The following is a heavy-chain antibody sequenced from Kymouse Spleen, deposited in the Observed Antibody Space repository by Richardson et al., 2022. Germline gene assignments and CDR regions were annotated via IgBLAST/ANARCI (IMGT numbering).Heavy chain of an antibody. J-gene: IGHJ6*02. Sequence: EVQLVESGGGLVQPGGSLKLSCAASGFTFSGSAMHWVRQASGKGLEWVGRIRSKANSYATAYAASVKGRFTISRDDSKNTAYLQMNSLKTEDTAVYYCTRDTMVRGVIPYYYYYGMDVWGQGTTVTVSS. V-gene: IGHV3-73*02. CDR1: GFTFSGSA. CDR3: TRDTMVRGVIPYYYYYGMDV. CDR2: IRSKANSYAT. D-gene: IGHD3-10*01.